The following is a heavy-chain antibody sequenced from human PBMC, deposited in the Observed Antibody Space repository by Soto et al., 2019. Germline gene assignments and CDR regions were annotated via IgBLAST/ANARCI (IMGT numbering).Heavy chain of an antibody. D-gene: IGHD6-13*01. V-gene: IGHV1-8*01. J-gene: IGHJ6*02. Sequence: QVQLVQSGAEVKKPGASAKVSCKASGYTFTSYDINWVRQATGQGLEWMGWMNPNSGNTGYAQKFQGRVTMTRNTSISTAYMELSSLRSEDTAVYYCAREQELVAGHYYYGMDVWGQGTTVTVSS. CDR1: GYTFTSYD. CDR2: MNPNSGNT. CDR3: AREQELVAGHYYYGMDV.